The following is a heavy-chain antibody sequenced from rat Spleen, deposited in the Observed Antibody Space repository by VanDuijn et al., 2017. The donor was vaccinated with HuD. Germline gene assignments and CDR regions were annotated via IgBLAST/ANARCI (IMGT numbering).Heavy chain of an antibody. CDR2: IINTGDST. CDR3: TRDRYGGSAYNWFAY. D-gene: IGHD1-11*01. CDR1: GFTFSDYN. V-gene: IGHV5-7*01. J-gene: IGHJ3*01. Sequence: EVQLVESGGGLVQPGRSLKLSCAASGFTFSDYNMAWVRQAPKKGLEWVATIINTGDSTYYLESVKGRFTISRDDAKSTLYLQMNSLRSEDTATYYCTRDRYGGSAYNWFAYWGQGTLVTVSS.